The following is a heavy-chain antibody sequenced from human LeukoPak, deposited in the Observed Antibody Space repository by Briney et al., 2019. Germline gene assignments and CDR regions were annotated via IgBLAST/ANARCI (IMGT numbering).Heavy chain of an antibody. J-gene: IGHJ6*03. CDR1: GGSISSGDYY. D-gene: IGHD3-3*01. CDR2: IYYSGST. V-gene: IGHV4-30-4*08. Sequence: PSQTLSLTCTVSGGSISSGDYYWSWIRQPPGKGLEWIGYIYYSGSTYYNPSLKSRVTISVDTSKNQFSLKLSSVTAADTAVYYCARVSAIRFLEWFPNYYYYMDVWGKGTTVTVSS. CDR3: ARVSAIRFLEWFPNYYYYMDV.